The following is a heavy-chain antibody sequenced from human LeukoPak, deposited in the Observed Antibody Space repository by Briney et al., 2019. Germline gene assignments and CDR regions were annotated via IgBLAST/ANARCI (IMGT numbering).Heavy chain of an antibody. D-gene: IGHD4-17*01. J-gene: IGHJ5*02. Sequence: ASVKVSCKASGGTFSSYAISWVRQAPGQGLEWMGGIIPIFGTANYAQKFLGRVTITADESTSTAYMELSSLRSEDTAVYYCARDPAHYGDYGYNWFDPWGQGTLVTVSS. CDR3: ARDPAHYGDYGYNWFDP. V-gene: IGHV1-69*13. CDR1: GGTFSSYA. CDR2: IIPIFGTA.